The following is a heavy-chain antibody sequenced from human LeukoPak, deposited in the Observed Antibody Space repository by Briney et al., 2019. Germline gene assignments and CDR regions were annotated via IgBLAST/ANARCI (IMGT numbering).Heavy chain of an antibody. D-gene: IGHD1-26*01. Sequence: GSLRLSCAASGFTFSSYSMNWVRQAPGKGLEWVSSISSSSYIYYADSVKGRFTISRDNAKNSLYLQMNSLRAEDTAVYYCARASLDSGSYYDYFDYWGQGTLVTVSS. J-gene: IGHJ4*02. CDR2: ISSSSYI. CDR1: GFTFSSYS. CDR3: ARASLDSGSYYDYFDY. V-gene: IGHV3-21*01.